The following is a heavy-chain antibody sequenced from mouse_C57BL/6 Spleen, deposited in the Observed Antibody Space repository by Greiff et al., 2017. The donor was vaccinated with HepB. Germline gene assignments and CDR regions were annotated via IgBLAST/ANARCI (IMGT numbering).Heavy chain of an antibody. CDR3: ARSSLDRYFDV. Sequence: EVKVEESGPGLVKPSQSLSLTCSVTGYSITSGYYWNWIRQFPGNKLEWMGYISYDGSNNYNPSLKNRISITRDTSKNQFFLKLNSVTTEDTATYYCARSSLDRYFDVWGTGTTVTVSS. J-gene: IGHJ1*03. CDR1: GYSITSGYY. CDR2: ISYDGSN. V-gene: IGHV3-6*01.